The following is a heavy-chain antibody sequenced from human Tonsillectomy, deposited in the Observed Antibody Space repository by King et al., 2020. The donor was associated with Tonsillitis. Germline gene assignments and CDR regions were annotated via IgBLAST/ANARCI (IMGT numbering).Heavy chain of an antibody. CDR2: IDYSGST. D-gene: IGHD1-26*01. V-gene: IGHV4-39*01. Sequence: QLQESGPGLVKPSETLSLTCTVSGGSISSSGYYWGWIRQPPGKGLECIGSIDYSGSTYYHPSLQSRVTISVDTSKTQFSLKLSSVTAADADVYYCARQTELVAFDYWGQGTLVTVSS. CDR1: GGSISSSGYY. J-gene: IGHJ4*02. CDR3: ARQTELVAFDY.